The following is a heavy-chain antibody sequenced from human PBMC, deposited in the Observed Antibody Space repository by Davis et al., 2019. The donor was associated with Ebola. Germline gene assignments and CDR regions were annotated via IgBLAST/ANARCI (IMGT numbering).Heavy chain of an antibody. V-gene: IGHV3-30-3*01. CDR2: LSPDGDNQ. CDR3: ASGFSGYDYSHILEY. D-gene: IGHD5-12*01. Sequence: GESLKISCAASGFVFSSYAMSWVRQAPGKGLEWVAVLSPDGDNQHYADFVKGRFTISSDNSKNTLFLQMNSLRNEDTAVYYCASGFSGYDYSHILEYWGQGTLITVSS. CDR1: GFVFSSYA. J-gene: IGHJ4*02.